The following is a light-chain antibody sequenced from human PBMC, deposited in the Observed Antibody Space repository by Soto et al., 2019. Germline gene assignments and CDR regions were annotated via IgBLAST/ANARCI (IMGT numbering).Light chain of an antibody. CDR3: SSYTSTNTLV. J-gene: IGLJ3*02. CDR2: EVS. CDR1: SSDVGAYNY. V-gene: IGLV2-14*01. Sequence: QSVLTQPASVSGSPGQSITISCTGTSSDVGAYNYVSWHQQHPGKAPKVLIYEVSHRPSGVSNRFSASKSGNTASLTISGLQAEDEADYYCSSYTSTNTLVFGGGTQLTVL.